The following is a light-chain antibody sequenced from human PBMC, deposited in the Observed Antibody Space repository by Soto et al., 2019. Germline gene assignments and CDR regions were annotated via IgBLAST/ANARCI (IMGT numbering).Light chain of an antibody. CDR3: QQYNNWPIT. Sequence: EVVLTQSPDTLSLSPGETATLSCRASQSVDRYVAWYQQKLGQAPRLLIYGASTRATGIPARFSGSGSGTEFTLTISSLQSEDFEVYYCQQYNNWPITFGQGTRLEIK. CDR2: GAS. V-gene: IGKV3-15*01. CDR1: QSVDRY. J-gene: IGKJ5*01.